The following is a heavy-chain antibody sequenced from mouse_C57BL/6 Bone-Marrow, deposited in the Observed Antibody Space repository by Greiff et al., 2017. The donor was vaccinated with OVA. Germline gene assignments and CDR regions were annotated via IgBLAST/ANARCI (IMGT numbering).Heavy chain of an antibody. V-gene: IGHV1-64*01. Sequence: QVQLQQPGAELVKPWASVTLSCKASGYTFTSYWMHWVKQRPGQGLEWIGMIHPNSGSTNYNEKFKSKATLTVDKSSSTAYMQLSSLTSEDSAVYYCARGGLLGFAYWGQGTLVTVSA. CDR2: IHPNSGST. J-gene: IGHJ3*01. D-gene: IGHD1-1*01. CDR1: GYTFTSYW. CDR3: ARGGLLGFAY.